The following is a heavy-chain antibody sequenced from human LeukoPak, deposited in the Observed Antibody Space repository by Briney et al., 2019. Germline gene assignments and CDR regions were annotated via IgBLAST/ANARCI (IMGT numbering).Heavy chain of an antibody. Sequence: SETLSLTCTVSGGSTSSYYWSWIRQPPGKGLEWLGYIYYSGSTDYNPSLKSRVTISVDTSKNQFSLRVSSVTAADTAVYYCARGPPLDYWGQGTLVTVSS. V-gene: IGHV4-59*01. J-gene: IGHJ4*02. CDR1: GGSTSSYY. CDR2: IYYSGST. CDR3: ARGPPLDY.